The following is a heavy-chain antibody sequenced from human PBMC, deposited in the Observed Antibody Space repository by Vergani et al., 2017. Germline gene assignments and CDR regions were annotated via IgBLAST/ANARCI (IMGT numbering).Heavy chain of an antibody. CDR2: ISGSGGST. CDR3: AKPTTRYCSGGSCYSFDY. D-gene: IGHD2-15*01. J-gene: IGHJ4*02. Sequence: VQLVESGGGVVQPGRSLRLSCAASGFTFSSYAMSWVRQAPGKGLEWVSAISGSGGSTYYADSVKGRFTISRDNSKNTLYLQMNSLRAEDTAVYYCAKPTTRYCSGGSCYSFDYWGQGTLVTVSS. V-gene: IGHV3-23*04. CDR1: GFTFSSYA.